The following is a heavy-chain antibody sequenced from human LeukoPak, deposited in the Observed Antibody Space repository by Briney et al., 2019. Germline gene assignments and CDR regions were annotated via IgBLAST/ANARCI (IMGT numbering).Heavy chain of an antibody. J-gene: IGHJ4*02. CDR1: GFTFNKAW. D-gene: IGHD5-12*01. CDR3: ARQRGVATIDY. Sequence: GSLRLSCAASGFTFNKAWMSWVRQPPGKGLQWIGYIYCSGSTNYNPSLKSRVTISVDTSKNQFSLKLSSVTAADTAVYYCARQRGVATIDYWGQGTLVTVSS. V-gene: IGHV4-59*08. CDR2: IYCSGST.